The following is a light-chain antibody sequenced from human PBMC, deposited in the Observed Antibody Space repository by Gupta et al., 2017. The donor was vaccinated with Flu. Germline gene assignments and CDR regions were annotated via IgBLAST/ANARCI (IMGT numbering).Light chain of an antibody. CDR1: SCNIGSNP. Sequence: QSVLTQPPSASGTPGQSVTISCSGSSCNIGSNPVNWYQQLTGTAPKLLIHSNNQRSSGVPDRFSGSKSDTSASLAISGLQSEDEADYYCATWDDSLNGYVVFGGGTKLTVL. J-gene: IGLJ2*01. CDR3: ATWDDSLNGYVV. V-gene: IGLV1-44*01. CDR2: SNN.